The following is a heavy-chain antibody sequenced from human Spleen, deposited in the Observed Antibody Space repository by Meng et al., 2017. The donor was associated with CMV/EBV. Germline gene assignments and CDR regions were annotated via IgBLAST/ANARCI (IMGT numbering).Heavy chain of an antibody. CDR1: GYTFTTYY. V-gene: IGHV1-46*01. CDR2: INPSAGTA. Sequence: ASVKVSCKASGYTFTTYYIHWVRQAPGQGLEWMGLINPSAGTANYAQKFQGRATITTDTPTSTVHMELISLRSDDTAVYYCARGTPDYWGQGTLVTVSS. J-gene: IGHJ4*02. CDR3: ARGTPDY. D-gene: IGHD2-15*01.